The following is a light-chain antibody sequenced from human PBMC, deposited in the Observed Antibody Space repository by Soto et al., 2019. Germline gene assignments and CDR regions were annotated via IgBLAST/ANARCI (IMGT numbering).Light chain of an antibody. CDR2: DVS. CDR3: SSYTSSSTRVV. V-gene: IGLV2-14*01. Sequence: QSALTQPASVSGSPGQSITISCTGTSSDVGGYNYVSWYQQHSGKAPKLMIYDVSNRPSGVSNRFSGSKSGNTASLTISGLQAEDEADYYCSSYTSSSTRVVFGGGTKVTVL. CDR1: SSDVGGYNY. J-gene: IGLJ2*01.